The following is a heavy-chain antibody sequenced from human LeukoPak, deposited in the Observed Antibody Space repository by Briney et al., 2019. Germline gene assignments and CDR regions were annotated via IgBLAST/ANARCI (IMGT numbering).Heavy chain of an antibody. V-gene: IGHV1-2*06. Sequence: ASVKVSCKASGYTFTGYYMHWVRQAPGQGLEWMGRINPNGGGTNYAQKFQGRVTMTRDTSISTAYMELSRLRSDDTAVYYCARAYYYGSGSYDYWGQGTLVTVSS. CDR1: GYTFTGYY. D-gene: IGHD3-10*01. J-gene: IGHJ4*02. CDR2: INPNGGGT. CDR3: ARAYYYGSGSYDY.